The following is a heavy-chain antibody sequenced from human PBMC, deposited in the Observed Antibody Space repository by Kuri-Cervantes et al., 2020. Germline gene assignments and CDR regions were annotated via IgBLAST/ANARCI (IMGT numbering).Heavy chain of an antibody. CDR1: GFTFSSYA. CDR3: ARGQEYGGQWLVH. V-gene: IGHV3-30*04. Sequence: GESLKISCAASGFTFSSYAMHWVRQAPGKGLEWVAVISYDGSTKYYADSVKGRFTISGDNSKNKLYLQMHSLRPEDTAVYYCARGQEYGGQWLVHWGQGTLVTVSS. D-gene: IGHD6-19*01. J-gene: IGHJ4*02. CDR2: ISYDGSTK.